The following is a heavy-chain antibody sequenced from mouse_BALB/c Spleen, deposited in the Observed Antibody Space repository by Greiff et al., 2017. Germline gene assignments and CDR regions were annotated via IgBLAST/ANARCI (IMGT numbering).Heavy chain of an antibody. CDR3: TRGIYRPYAMDY. Sequence: QVHVKQSGAELVRPGASVKLSCKASGYTFTSYWINWVKQRPGQGLEWIGNIYPSDSYTNYNQKLKDKATLTVDKSSSTAYMQLSSPTSEDSAVYYCTRGIYRPYAMDYWGQGTSVTVSS. D-gene: IGHD2-14*01. J-gene: IGHJ4*01. CDR1: GYTFTSYW. CDR2: IYPSDSYT. V-gene: IGHV1-69*02.